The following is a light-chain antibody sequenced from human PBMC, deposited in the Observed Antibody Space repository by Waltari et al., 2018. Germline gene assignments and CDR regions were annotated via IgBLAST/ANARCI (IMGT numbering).Light chain of an antibody. J-gene: IGKJ2*03. Sequence: DIQMTQSPSTLSASVGDRVTITCRASQSIGTLLAWSQQKPGNPPKLLIYKTFNLERGVPSRFSGSGSWTEFTLTITSLQPDDFATYYCQQYSSSSMFSFGQGTKLEIK. CDR1: QSIGTL. V-gene: IGKV1-5*03. CDR3: QQYSSSSMFS. CDR2: KTF.